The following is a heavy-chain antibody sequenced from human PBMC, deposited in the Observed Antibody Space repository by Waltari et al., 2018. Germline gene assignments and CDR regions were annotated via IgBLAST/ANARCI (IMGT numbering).Heavy chain of an antibody. CDR1: GGTFSSYA. J-gene: IGHJ3*02. Sequence: QVQLVQSGAEVKKPGSSVKVSCKASGGTFSSYAISWVRQAPGQGLEWMGGIIPIFGTANYAQKFQGRVTITTDESTSTAYMELSSLRSEDTAVYYCATLGRIAAAGMSRDAFDIWGQGTMVTVSS. V-gene: IGHV1-69*01. CDR3: ATLGRIAAAGMSRDAFDI. D-gene: IGHD6-13*01. CDR2: IIPIFGTA.